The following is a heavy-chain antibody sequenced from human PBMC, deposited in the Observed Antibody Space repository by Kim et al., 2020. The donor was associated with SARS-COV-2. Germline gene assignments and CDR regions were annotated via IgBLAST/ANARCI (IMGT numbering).Heavy chain of an antibody. J-gene: IGHJ4*02. D-gene: IGHD4-17*01. CDR2: INTNTGNP. V-gene: IGHV7-4-1*02. Sequence: ASVKVSCKASGYIFTSYAMNWVRQAPGQGLEWMGWINTNTGNPTYDQGFTGRFVFSLDTSVSTAYLQISSLKAEDTAVYYCARDGTTVVTQYYFDYWGQGTLVTVSS. CDR1: GYIFTSYA. CDR3: ARDGTTVVTQYYFDY.